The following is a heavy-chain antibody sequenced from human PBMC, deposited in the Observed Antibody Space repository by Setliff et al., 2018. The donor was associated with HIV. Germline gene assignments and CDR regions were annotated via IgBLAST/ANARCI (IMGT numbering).Heavy chain of an antibody. CDR2: MYYSGNT. V-gene: IGHV4-39*02. D-gene: IGHD4-17*01. Sequence: PSETLSLTCTVSGGSITRTPYYWGWIRQPPGKGLEWIGYMYYSGNTNYNPSLKSRVTISVDTSKNQFSLKLSSVTAADTAVYYCARDPTYGDYVGDWCCWGQGTLVTVSS. CDR1: GGSITRTPYY. J-gene: IGHJ4*02. CDR3: ARDPTYGDYVGDWCC.